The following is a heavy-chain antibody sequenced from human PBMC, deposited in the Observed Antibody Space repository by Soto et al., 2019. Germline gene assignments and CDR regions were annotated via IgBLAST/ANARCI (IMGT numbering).Heavy chain of an antibody. D-gene: IGHD3-16*01. J-gene: IGHJ4*02. CDR2: IYHSGST. V-gene: IGHV4-30-2*01. CDR1: GGSISSGGYA. CDR3: AGWPEGARNY. Sequence: LQLQESCSGLVKPSQTLSLTCAVSGGSISSGGYAWSWIRQPPGKGLEWIGYIYHSGSTYYNPSLKSRVTISVDRSKNQFSLELSSLTAADTAVYYCAGWPEGARNYWGQGTLVTVSS.